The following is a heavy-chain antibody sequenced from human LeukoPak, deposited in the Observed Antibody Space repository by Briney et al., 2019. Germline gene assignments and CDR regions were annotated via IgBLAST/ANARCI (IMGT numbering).Heavy chain of an antibody. J-gene: IGHJ6*02. CDR3: ARGGELLPYYYYGMDV. Sequence: GGSLRLSCAASGFTFSSYTMNWVCQAPGKGLEWVSSISSSSSYIYYADSVKGRFTISRDNAKNSLYLQMNSLRAEDTAVYYCARGGELLPYYYYGMDVWGQGTTVTVSS. CDR1: GFTFSSYT. V-gene: IGHV3-21*01. D-gene: IGHD1-7*01. CDR2: ISSSSSYI.